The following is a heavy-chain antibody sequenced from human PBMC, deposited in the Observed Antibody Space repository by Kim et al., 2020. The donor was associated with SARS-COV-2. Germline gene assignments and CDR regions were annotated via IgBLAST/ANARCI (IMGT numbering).Heavy chain of an antibody. D-gene: IGHD2-15*01. CDR3: STADRSILDY. J-gene: IGHJ4*02. Sequence: GGSLRLSCAASGFTFSNGLMSWVRRAPGRGLEWVGRIKSNSAGGTTDFAAPVKGRFAISRDDSKNTFYLLMNSLKTEDTAVYYCSTADRSILDYWGQGAL. CDR2: IKSNSAGGTT. V-gene: IGHV3-15*01. CDR1: GFTFSNGL.